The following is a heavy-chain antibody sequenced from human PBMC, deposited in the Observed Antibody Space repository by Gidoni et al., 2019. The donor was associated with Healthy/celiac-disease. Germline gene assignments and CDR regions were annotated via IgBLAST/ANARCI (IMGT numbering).Heavy chain of an antibody. Sequence: QVQLVESGGGVVQPGRSLRLSCAASGFTFSSYARPWVRQAPGKGLEWVAVISYDGSNKYYADSVKGRFTISRDKSKNTLYLQMNSLRAEDTAVYYCARESPGWHAFDIWGQGTMVTVSS. CDR2: ISYDGSNK. J-gene: IGHJ3*02. CDR1: GFTFSSYA. CDR3: ARESPGWHAFDI. D-gene: IGHD6-19*01. V-gene: IGHV3-30-3*01.